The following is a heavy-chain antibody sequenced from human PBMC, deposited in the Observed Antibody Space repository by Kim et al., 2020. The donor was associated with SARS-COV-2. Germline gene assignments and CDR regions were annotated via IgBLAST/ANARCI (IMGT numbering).Heavy chain of an antibody. CDR2: IIPIFGTA. Sequence: SVKVSCKASGGTFSSYAISWVRQAPGQGLEWMGGIIPIFGTANYAQKFQGRVTITADESTSTAYMELSSLRSEDTAVYYCVSRYSYGEHLGYWGQGTLVTVSS. V-gene: IGHV1-69*13. D-gene: IGHD5-18*01. CDR1: GGTFSSYA. J-gene: IGHJ4*02. CDR3: VSRYSYGEHLGY.